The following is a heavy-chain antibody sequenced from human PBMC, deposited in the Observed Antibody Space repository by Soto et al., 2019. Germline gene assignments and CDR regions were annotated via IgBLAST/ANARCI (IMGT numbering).Heavy chain of an antibody. CDR3: ARSDCTGAYCYSWPFNYGVDV. Sequence: GGSLRLSCATSGFTFNTYGMHWVRQAPGKGLEWVAIIWYDGSNKYYADSVKGRFTISRDNSKNTLYLQMDSLRAGDTALYYCARSDCTGAYCYSWPFNYGVDVWGQGTTVTVSS. V-gene: IGHV3-33*08. CDR2: IWYDGSNK. D-gene: IGHD2-15*01. CDR1: GFTFNTYG. J-gene: IGHJ6*02.